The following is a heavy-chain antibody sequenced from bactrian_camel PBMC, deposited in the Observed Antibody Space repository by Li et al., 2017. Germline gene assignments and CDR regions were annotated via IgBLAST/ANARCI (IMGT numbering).Heavy chain of an antibody. Sequence: HVQLVESGGGSVQAGGSLRLSCAVSVSSANDYCLGWFRQASGKEREWVGSLDSDGRINYADSVKGRFTISKDNRKNILYLQMNSLTPGDTAMYLCALGPYRCLSRNDYDHWGQGTQVTVDS. CDR1: VSSANDYC. V-gene: IGHV3S9*01. CDR2: LDSDGRI. CDR3: ALGPYRCLSRNDYDH. J-gene: IGHJ4*01.